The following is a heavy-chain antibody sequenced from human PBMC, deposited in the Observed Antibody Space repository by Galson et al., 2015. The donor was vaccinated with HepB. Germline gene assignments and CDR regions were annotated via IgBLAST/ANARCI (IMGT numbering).Heavy chain of an antibody. CDR1: GFTFGDYA. V-gene: IGHV3-49*04. CDR3: TRDDDYYDSRGYFDY. CDR2: IRSKAYGGTT. D-gene: IGHD3-22*01. J-gene: IGHJ4*02. Sequence: SLRLSCAASGFTFGDYAMSWVRQAPGKGLEWVGFIRSKAYGGTTEYAASVKGRFTISRDDSKSIAYLQMNSLKTEDTAVYYCTRDDDYYDSRGYFDYWGQGTLVTVSS.